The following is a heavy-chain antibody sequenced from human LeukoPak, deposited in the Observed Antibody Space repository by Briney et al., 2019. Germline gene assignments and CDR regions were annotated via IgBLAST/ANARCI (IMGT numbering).Heavy chain of an antibody. V-gene: IGHV3-48*02. J-gene: IGHJ3*02. CDR3: ARDKSGSDSARGAVIDI. CDR1: GFTFSSYT. Sequence: PGRSLRLSCAASGFTFSSYTMNWVRKAPGKGLEWISYISSSSSIMYYADSVKGRFSISRDNAKNSLYLQMNSLRDEDTAVYYCARDKSGSDSARGAVIDICGQGAMVTVSS. CDR2: ISSSSSIM. D-gene: IGHD1-26*01.